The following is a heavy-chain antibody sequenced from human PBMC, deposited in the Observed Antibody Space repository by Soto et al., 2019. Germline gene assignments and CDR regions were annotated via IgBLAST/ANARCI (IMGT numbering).Heavy chain of an antibody. D-gene: IGHD3-16*01. CDR2: INAYNGNT. V-gene: IGHV1-18*01. CDR1: GYRFSSYG. J-gene: IGHJ6*02. CDR3: AMVDVYVTPSPQDV. Sequence: QVQLVQSGAEVKSPGASVKVSSKATGYRFSSYGIGWVRQAPGKGLEWMGWINAYNGNTNYAQNLQGRVTLTTDTSTSTAYMELRSLRSNDTAVYYCAMVDVYVTPSPQDVWGQGTTVTVSS.